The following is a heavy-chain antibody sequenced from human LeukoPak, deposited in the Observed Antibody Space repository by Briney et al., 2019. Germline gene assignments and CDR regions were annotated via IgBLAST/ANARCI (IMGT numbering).Heavy chain of an antibody. Sequence: ASVKVSCKASGSTFTSYGISWVRQAPGQGREWRGWISAYNGNTNYAQKLQGRVTMTTDISTSTAYMELRSLRSEDTAVYYCARGPLGSSRSRHYYYYYMDVWGKGTTVTISS. V-gene: IGHV1-18*01. J-gene: IGHJ6*03. D-gene: IGHD6-13*01. CDR2: ISAYNGNT. CDR1: GSTFTSYG. CDR3: ARGPLGSSRSRHYYYYYMDV.